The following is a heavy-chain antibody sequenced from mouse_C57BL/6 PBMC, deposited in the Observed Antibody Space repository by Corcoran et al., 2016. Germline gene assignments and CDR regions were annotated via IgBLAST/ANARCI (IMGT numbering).Heavy chain of an antibody. CDR3: ARWDYYGTNEAY. CDR2: INTYSGVP. Sequence: QIQLVQSGPELKKPGETVKISCKASGYTFTTYGMSWVKQAPGKGLKWMGWINTYSGVPTYADDFKGRFAFSLETSASTAYLQINNLKNEDTATYFCARWDYYGTNEAYWGQGTLVTVSA. CDR1: GYTFTTYG. J-gene: IGHJ3*01. V-gene: IGHV9-3*01. D-gene: IGHD1-1*01.